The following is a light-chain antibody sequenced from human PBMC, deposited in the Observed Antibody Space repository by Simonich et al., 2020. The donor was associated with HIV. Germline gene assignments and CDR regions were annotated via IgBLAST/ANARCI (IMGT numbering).Light chain of an antibody. CDR1: QSVSSN. CDR3: QQYNNWPPA. J-gene: IGKJ5*01. Sequence: EIVMTQSPATLSVSRGERATLSCRASQSVSSNFAWYQQKPCQAPRLLIYGASTRATGIPARFSGSGSGTEFTLTISSMQSEDFAVYYCQQYNNWPPAFGQGTRLEIK. CDR2: GAS. V-gene: IGKV3-15*01.